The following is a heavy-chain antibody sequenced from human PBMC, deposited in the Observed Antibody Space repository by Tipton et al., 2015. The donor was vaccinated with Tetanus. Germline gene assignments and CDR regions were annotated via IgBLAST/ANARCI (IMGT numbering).Heavy chain of an antibody. CDR3: ARGPSYSGAWYHY. D-gene: IGHD6-19*01. CDR2: IHPSGST. V-gene: IGHV4-34*01. J-gene: IGHJ4*02. Sequence: TLSLTCAVYGGAFSGHYWTWIRQAPGKGLEWIGEIHPSGSTNYNASLRGRVTISIDTSSNQFSLKLTSVTPADTAIYYCARGPSYSGAWYHYWGQGAMVTVSS. CDR1: GGAFSGHY.